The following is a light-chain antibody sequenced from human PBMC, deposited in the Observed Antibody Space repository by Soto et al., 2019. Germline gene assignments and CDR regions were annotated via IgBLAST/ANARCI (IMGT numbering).Light chain of an antibody. V-gene: IGKV3-20*01. CDR3: QQYDTSPLT. J-gene: IGKJ4*01. Sequence: EIVLTQSPGTLSSSPGERATLSCRASQSVSSSFLAWYQQKPGQAPRLLIYGASIRATGIPDRFSGSGSGTDFTLTISRLEPEDFAVYYCQQYDTSPLTFGGGTKVEIK. CDR2: GAS. CDR1: QSVSSSF.